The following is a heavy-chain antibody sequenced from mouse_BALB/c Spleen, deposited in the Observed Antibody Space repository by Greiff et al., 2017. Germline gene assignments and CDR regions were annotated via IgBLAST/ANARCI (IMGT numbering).Heavy chain of an antibody. CDR1: GYTFTSYY. V-gene: IGHV1S81*02. J-gene: IGHJ2*01. CDR3: TIWDEGY. D-gene: IGHD4-1*01. CDR2: INPSNGGT. Sequence: QVQLKQSGAELVKPGASVKLSCKASGYTFTSYYMYWVKQRPGQGLEWIGEINPSNGGTNFNEKFKSKATLTVDKSSSTAYMQLSSLTSEDSAVYYCTIWDEGYWGQGTTLTVSS.